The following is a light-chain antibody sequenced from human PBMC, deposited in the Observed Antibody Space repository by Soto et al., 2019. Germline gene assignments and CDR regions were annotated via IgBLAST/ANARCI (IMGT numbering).Light chain of an antibody. Sequence: QSALTQPASVSGSPGQSITISCTGTSSDVGGYNYVSWYQQHPGKAPKLMIYEVSNRPSGVSNRFSGSKSGNTASLTISGLYAEDEADYYCSSYTSSSTPYVFGTGTKLTVL. CDR3: SSYTSSSTPYV. J-gene: IGLJ1*01. V-gene: IGLV2-14*01. CDR1: SSDVGGYNY. CDR2: EVS.